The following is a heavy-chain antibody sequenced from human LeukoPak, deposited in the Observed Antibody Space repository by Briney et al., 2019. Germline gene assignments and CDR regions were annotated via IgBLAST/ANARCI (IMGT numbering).Heavy chain of an antibody. Sequence: GGSLRVSCAASGNYRMHWVRLAPGKALVWVSHINSDGSWTSYADSVKGRFTISRDNAKNSLYLQMSNLRAEDTAVYFCARGGGLDVWGQGATVTVSS. CDR3: ARGGGLDV. CDR2: INSDGSWT. V-gene: IGHV3-74*01. CDR1: GNYR. J-gene: IGHJ6*02. D-gene: IGHD3-16*01.